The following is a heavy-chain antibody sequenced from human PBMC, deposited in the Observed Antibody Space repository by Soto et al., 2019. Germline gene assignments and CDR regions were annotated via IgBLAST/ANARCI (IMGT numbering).Heavy chain of an antibody. J-gene: IGHJ5*02. D-gene: IGHD3-22*01. CDR2: INPSGGST. CDR1: GYTFTSYY. V-gene: IGHV1-46*03. CDR3: ARGVVVVITTRHNWFDP. Sequence: QVQLVQSGAEVKKPGASVKVSCKASGYTFTSYYMHWVRQAPGQGLEWMGIINPSGGSTSYAQKFQGRVTMTRDTSTSTVYMELSSLRSEDTAVYYCARGVVVVITTRHNWFDPWGQGTLVTVSS.